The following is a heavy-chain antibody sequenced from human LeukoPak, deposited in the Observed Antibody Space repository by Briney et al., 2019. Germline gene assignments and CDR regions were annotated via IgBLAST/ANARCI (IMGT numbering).Heavy chain of an antibody. J-gene: IGHJ5*01. CDR2: IRSKAYGGTT. CDR1: GFTFGDYA. CDR3: TRDYGNYKGDS. V-gene: IGHV3-49*04. Sequence: PGRSLRLSCTTSGFTFGDYAVMWVRQAPGKGLEWVGLIRSKAYGGTTEYAASVKGRFSFSRDDTKSIAYLQMNSLKIEDTAVYYCTRDYGNYKGDSWGQGTLVTVSS. D-gene: IGHD4-11*01.